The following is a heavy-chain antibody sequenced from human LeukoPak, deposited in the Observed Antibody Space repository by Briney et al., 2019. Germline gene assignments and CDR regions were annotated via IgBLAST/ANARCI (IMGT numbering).Heavy chain of an antibody. Sequence: PGGSLRLSCVASGFSLSSYWMHWVRQTPGKGPVWVSRINSDGSSTSYADSAKGRFTISRDNAKNTLYLEVNSLTAEDTAVYYCAKDIFSSSWFLTVFDYWGQGTLVTVSS. CDR1: GFSLSSYW. V-gene: IGHV3-74*01. CDR2: INSDGSST. D-gene: IGHD6-13*01. CDR3: AKDIFSSSWFLTVFDY. J-gene: IGHJ4*02.